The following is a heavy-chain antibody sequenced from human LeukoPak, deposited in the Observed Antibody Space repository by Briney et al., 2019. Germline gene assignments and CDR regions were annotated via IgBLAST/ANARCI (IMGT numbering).Heavy chain of an antibody. CDR3: ARPMVRGVTGWFDP. J-gene: IGHJ5*02. D-gene: IGHD3-10*01. CDR1: GYTFTGYY. V-gene: IGHV1-2*06. CDR2: INPNSGGT. Sequence: ASVKVSCKASGYTFTGYYMHWVRQAPGQGLEWMGRINPNSGGTNYAQKFQGRVTMTRDTSISTAYMELSWLRSDDTAVYYCARPMVRGVTGWFDPWGQGTLVTVSS.